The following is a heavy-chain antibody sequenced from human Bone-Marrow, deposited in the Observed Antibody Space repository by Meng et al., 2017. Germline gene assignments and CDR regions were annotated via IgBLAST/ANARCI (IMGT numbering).Heavy chain of an antibody. CDR2: IWYDGSNK. Sequence: GESLKISCAASGFTFSSYGMHWVRQAPGKGLEWVAVIWYDGSNKYYADSVKGRFTISRDNSKNTLYLQMNSLRAEDTAVYYCARVDLRFGYGMDVWGQGNTVT. J-gene: IGHJ6*02. D-gene: IGHD3-3*01. V-gene: IGHV3-33*01. CDR1: GFTFSSYG. CDR3: ARVDLRFGYGMDV.